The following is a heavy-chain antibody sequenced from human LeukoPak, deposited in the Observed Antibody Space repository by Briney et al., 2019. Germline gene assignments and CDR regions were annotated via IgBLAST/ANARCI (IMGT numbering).Heavy chain of an antibody. V-gene: IGHV3-23*01. Sequence: GGSLRLSCAASGFTISAYAMTWVRQAPGKGLEWVSHISISGGSTYYADSVKGRFTISRDNSKNTLYLQMNSLRAEDTAVYYCAKDTPSRIDSWGQGTLVTVSS. J-gene: IGHJ4*02. CDR2: ISISGGST. CDR1: GFTISAYA. CDR3: AKDTPSRIDS.